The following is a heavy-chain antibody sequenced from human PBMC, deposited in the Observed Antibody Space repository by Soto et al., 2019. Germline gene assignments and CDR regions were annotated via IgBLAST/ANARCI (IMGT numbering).Heavy chain of an antibody. V-gene: IGHV1-69*02. CDR2: VNPIVSMS. D-gene: IGHD3-16*01. CDR3: AISYASGYRAFDY. Sequence: QVQLVQSGAEVKRPGSSVKVSCKASGDTFNFYSINWVRQAPGLGLEWMGRVNPIVSMSNYAQKFQGRVTMTADNSTSTAYMDLRSLRSAATAIYYFAISYASGYRAFDYWGQGALLTVSS. CDR1: GDTFNFYS. J-gene: IGHJ4*02.